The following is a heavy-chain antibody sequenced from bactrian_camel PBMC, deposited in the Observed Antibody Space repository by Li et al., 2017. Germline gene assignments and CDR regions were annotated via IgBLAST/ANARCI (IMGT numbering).Heavy chain of an antibody. V-gene: IGHV3S31*01. J-gene: IGHJ4*01. Sequence: VQLVESGGGLVQPGGSLRLSCAASGFTFSSYGMSWVRQAPGKGSEWVSDINSRGDTTYYADSLKGRFTISRDNAKNTLYLQLKSLKTEDTAMYYCAKGLTADAYFGGGVYRDRGQGTQVTVS. CDR1: GFTFSSYG. D-gene: IGHD1*01. CDR2: INSRGDTT.